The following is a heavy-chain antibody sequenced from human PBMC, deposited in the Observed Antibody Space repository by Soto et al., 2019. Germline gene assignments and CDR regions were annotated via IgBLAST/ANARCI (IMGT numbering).Heavy chain of an antibody. J-gene: IGHJ4*02. CDR3: AKLLGTGPPAG. D-gene: IGHD1-1*01. Sequence: GGFLSVSCAASGFTCSSYAMSWVRQAPGKGLEWVSAISGSGGSTYYADSVKGRFTISRDNSKNTLYLQMSSLRAEDTAVYYCAKLLGTGPPAGWGQGTLVTVSS. V-gene: IGHV3-23*01. CDR1: GFTCSSYA. CDR2: ISGSGGST.